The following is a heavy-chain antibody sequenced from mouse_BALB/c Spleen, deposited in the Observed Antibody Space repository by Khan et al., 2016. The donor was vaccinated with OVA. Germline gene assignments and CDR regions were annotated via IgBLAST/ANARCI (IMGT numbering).Heavy chain of an antibody. CDR1: GFNIKDTY. J-gene: IGHJ1*01. CDR3: AREGTYFWYFDV. D-gene: IGHD2-10*01. Sequence: VQLQQSGAELVKPGASVKLSCTASGFNIKDTYMHWVKQRPEQGLEWIGRIDPANGNTKYDPKFQGKVTITADTSSNTAYLQLSSLTSEDTAVYYCAREGTYFWYFDVWGAGTTVTVSS. V-gene: IGHV14-3*02. CDR2: IDPANGNT.